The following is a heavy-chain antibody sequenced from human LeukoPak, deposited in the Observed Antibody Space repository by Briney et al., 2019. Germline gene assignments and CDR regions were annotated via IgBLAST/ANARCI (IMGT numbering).Heavy chain of an antibody. D-gene: IGHD4-23*01. CDR3: AKDPYRTPRGNPLGFDY. CDR2: ISGSGGST. CDR1: GFTFSDYY. V-gene: IGHV3-23*01. J-gene: IGHJ4*02. Sequence: PGGSLRLSCAASGFTFSDYYMSWVRQAPGKGLEWVSAISGSGGSTYYADSVKGRFTISRDNSKNTLYLQMNSLRAEDTAVYYCAKDPYRTPRGNPLGFDYWGQGTLVTVSS.